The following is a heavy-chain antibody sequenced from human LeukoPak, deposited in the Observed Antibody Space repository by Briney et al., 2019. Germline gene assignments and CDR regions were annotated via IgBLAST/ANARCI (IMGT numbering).Heavy chain of an antibody. D-gene: IGHD6-6*01. V-gene: IGHV3-48*02. CDR1: GFTFNSYN. Sequence: GSLRLSCAASGFTFNSYNMNWVREAPGKGLEWVSYISSSSSTIYYADSVKGRFTISRDSAKTSLFLQMNSLRDEDTAVYYCARAYSSSSGRDAFDSWGLGTLVTVSS. CDR2: ISSSSSTI. J-gene: IGHJ3*02. CDR3: ARAYSSSSGRDAFDS.